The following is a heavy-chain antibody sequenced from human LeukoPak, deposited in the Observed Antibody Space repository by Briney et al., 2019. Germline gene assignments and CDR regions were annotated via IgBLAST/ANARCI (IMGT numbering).Heavy chain of an antibody. V-gene: IGHV4-59*02. Sequence: PSETLSLTCTVSGGSASSYYWSWIRQPPGKGLEWIGYIYFPGTTNYNPSLKSRVSFSVDTSKNQFSLNLISVTAADTAIYYCARNQPSYDSWSGSRTGSHQAFDVWGQGRLVTVSS. CDR3: ARNQPSYDSWSGSRTGSHQAFDV. CDR1: GGSASSYY. CDR2: IYFPGTT. D-gene: IGHD3-3*01. J-gene: IGHJ3*01.